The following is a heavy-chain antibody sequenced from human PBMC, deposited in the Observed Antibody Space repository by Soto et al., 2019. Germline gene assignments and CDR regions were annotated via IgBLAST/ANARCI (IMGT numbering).Heavy chain of an antibody. D-gene: IGHD4-4*01. CDR1: GGTFSSYA. CDR2: IIPIFGTA. Sequence: ASVKVSCKASGGTFSSYAISWVRQAPGQGLEWMGGIIPIFGTANYAQKFQGRVTITADESTSTAYMELSSLRSEDTAVYYCAGNYGGYYYYYGMDVWGQGTTVTVSS. V-gene: IGHV1-69*13. CDR3: AGNYGGYYYYYGMDV. J-gene: IGHJ6*02.